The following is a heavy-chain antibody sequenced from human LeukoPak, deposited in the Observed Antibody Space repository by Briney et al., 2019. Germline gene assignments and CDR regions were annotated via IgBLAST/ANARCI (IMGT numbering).Heavy chain of an antibody. CDR1: GFTFDDYA. CDR3: AKDLYGDYAPIDY. J-gene: IGHJ4*02. Sequence: PGGSLRLSCAASGFTFDDYAMDSVRQAPGKGLEWVSRISGDGSSTYYADSVKGRFTVSRDNSKNSLYLQMNSLRTEDTALYYCAKDLYGDYAPIDYWGQGTLVTVSS. V-gene: IGHV3-43*02. D-gene: IGHD4-17*01. CDR2: ISGDGSST.